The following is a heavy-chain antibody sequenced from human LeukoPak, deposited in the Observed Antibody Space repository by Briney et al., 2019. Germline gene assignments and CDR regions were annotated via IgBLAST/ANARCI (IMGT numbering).Heavy chain of an antibody. V-gene: IGHV3-23*01. CDR2: ISGSGGST. CDR1: GFTFSSYA. CDR3: ARVWSEFDY. J-gene: IGHJ4*02. D-gene: IGHD3-16*01. Sequence: GGSLRLSCAASGFTFSSYAMSWVRQAPGKGLEWVSAISGSGGSTYYADSVKGRFTISRDNSKNTLYLQMDSLGVDDTAMYYCARVWSEFDYWGQGALVTVSS.